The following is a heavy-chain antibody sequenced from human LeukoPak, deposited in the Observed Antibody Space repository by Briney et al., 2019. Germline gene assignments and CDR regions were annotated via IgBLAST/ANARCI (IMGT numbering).Heavy chain of an antibody. J-gene: IGHJ5*02. CDR3: ARGLTTVTTFNWFDP. CDR2: INHSGNT. D-gene: IGHD4-17*01. CDR1: GGSFSGYY. Sequence: SETLSLTCAVYGGSFSGYYWSWIRQPPGKGLEWIGEINHSGNTNYNPSLKSRVTISVDTSKNQFSLKLSSVTAADTAVYYCARGLTTVTTFNWFDPWGQGTLVTVSS. V-gene: IGHV4-34*01.